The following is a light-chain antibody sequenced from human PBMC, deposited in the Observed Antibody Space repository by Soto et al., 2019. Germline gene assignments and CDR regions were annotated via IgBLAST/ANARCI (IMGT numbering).Light chain of an antibody. Sequence: PGERATLSCRASQSVSSSLAWYQQKPGQAPRLLXXDASNRATCIPARLSGSGFGSEFTLTISSLQSEDSAVYYCQQYNTWPTEITFGQGTRLEIK. V-gene: IGKV3D-15*01. CDR1: QSVSSS. CDR2: DAS. J-gene: IGKJ5*01. CDR3: QQYNTWPTEIT.